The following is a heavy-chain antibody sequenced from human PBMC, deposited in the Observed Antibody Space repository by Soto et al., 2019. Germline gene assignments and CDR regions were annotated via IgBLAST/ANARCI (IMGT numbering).Heavy chain of an antibody. CDR2: IYTSGST. Sequence: SETLSLTCTVSGGSISSYYWSWIRQPAGKGLEWIGRIYTSGSTNYNPPLKSRVTMSVDTSKNQFSLKLSSVTAADTAVYYCARACSSNSCYDVFDYWGQGTLVTVSS. V-gene: IGHV4-4*07. CDR1: GGSISSYY. CDR3: ARACSSNSCYDVFDY. J-gene: IGHJ4*02. D-gene: IGHD2-2*01.